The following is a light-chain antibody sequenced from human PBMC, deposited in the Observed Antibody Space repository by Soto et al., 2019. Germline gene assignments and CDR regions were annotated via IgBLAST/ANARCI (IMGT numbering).Light chain of an antibody. Sequence: EIVLTQSPGILSLSPGERATLSCRASQSVSSYLAWYQQKPGQAPRLLIYDASNRATGIPARFSGSGSGTDFTLTISSLEPEDFAVYYCQQRSNWPFGGVTKVDIK. CDR3: QQRSNWP. V-gene: IGKV3-11*01. CDR1: QSVSSY. J-gene: IGKJ4*01. CDR2: DAS.